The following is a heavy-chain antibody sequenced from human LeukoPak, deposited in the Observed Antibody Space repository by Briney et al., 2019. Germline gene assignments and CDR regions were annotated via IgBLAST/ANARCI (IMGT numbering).Heavy chain of an antibody. Sequence: ASVKVSCEASGGTFSSYAISWVRQVPGQGLEWMGRIIPILGIANYAQKFQGRVTITADKSTSTAYMELSSLRSEDTAVYYCARGPQIRWNSRYPFDYWGQGTLVTVSS. CDR3: ARGPQIRWNSRYPFDY. D-gene: IGHD1-7*01. J-gene: IGHJ4*02. V-gene: IGHV1-69*04. CDR1: GGTFSSYA. CDR2: IIPILGIA.